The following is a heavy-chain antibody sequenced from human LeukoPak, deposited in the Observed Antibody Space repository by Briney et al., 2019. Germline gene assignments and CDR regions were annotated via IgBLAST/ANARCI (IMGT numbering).Heavy chain of an antibody. J-gene: IGHJ4*02. CDR3: ARAPIGGYSGYDYFGYFDY. CDR2: INHSGST. V-gene: IGHV4-34*01. D-gene: IGHD5-12*01. Sequence: PSETLSLTCAVYGGSFSGYYWSWIRQPPGKGLEWIGEINHSGSTNYNPSLKSRVTISVDMSKNQFSLKLSSVTAADTAVYYCARAPIGGYSGYDYFGYFDYWGQGTLVTVSS. CDR1: GGSFSGYY.